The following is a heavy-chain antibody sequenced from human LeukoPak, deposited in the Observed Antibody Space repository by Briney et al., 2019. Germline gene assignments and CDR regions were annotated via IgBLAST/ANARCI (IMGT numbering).Heavy chain of an antibody. CDR2: INEDGSGK. D-gene: IGHD3-3*01. CDR1: GFTFSSYW. V-gene: IGHV3-7*03. CDR3: MRSEVGRNWFDP. J-gene: IGHJ5*02. Sequence: PGGSLRLSCAASGFTFSSYWMSWVRQAPGKGLEWVANINEDGSGKYYMDSVKGRFTISRDNAKNSLYLQMNSLRDEDTAIYYCMRSEVGRNWFDPWGQGTLVAVSS.